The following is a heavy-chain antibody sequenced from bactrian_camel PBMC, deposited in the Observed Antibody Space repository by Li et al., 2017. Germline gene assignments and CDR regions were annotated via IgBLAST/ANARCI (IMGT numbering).Heavy chain of an antibody. Sequence: VQLVESGGGSVQPGESLNLSCSASEFTFRAWDMSWVRQAPGKELEWVATVLSSGSGAHYRDSVRGRFTISRDNAKNILYPQMNSLKPEDTATYYCAALWGIAGPPMDWARAVDHWGLGTQVTVS. D-gene: IGHD3*01. V-gene: IGHV3S40*01. CDR2: VLSSGSGA. J-gene: IGHJ4*01. CDR3: AALWGIAGPPMDWARAVDH. CDR1: EFTFRAWD.